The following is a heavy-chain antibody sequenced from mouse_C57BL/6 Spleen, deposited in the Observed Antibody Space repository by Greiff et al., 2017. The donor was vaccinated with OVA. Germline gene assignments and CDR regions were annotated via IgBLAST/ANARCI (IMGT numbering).Heavy chain of an antibody. CDR2: IWVGGST. Sequence: VHLVESGPGLVAPSQSLSITCTVSGFSLTSYGVDWVRQPPGKGLEWLGVIWVGGSTNYNSALMSRLSISKDNSKSQVFLKMNSLQTDDTAMYYCAKHRGNYGYFDVWGTGTTVTVSS. D-gene: IGHD2-1*01. CDR3: AKHRGNYGYFDV. J-gene: IGHJ1*03. V-gene: IGHV2-9*01. CDR1: GFSLTSYG.